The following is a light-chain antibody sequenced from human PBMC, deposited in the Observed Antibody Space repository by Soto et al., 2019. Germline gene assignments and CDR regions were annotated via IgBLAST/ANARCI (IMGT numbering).Light chain of an antibody. J-gene: IGKJ5*01. V-gene: IGKV3-15*01. CDR1: QSVSSN. CDR3: QQHGQWPIT. Sequence: EIVMTQSPATLSVSPGERATLSCRASQSVSSNLAWYQQKPGQAPRLLIYGESARATGIPARFSGSGSGTEFTLTISSLQPEDFATYYCQQHGQWPITFGQGTRLEIK. CDR2: GES.